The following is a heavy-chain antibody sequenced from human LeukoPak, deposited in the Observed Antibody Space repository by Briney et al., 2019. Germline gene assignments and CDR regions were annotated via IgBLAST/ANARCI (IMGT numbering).Heavy chain of an antibody. CDR1: GFTFSRHG. J-gene: IGHJ4*02. CDR2: ISNDGSRK. D-gene: IGHD3-3*01. CDR3: ARDRAWNYFDY. Sequence: GGSLRLSCAPSGFTFSRHGMHWVRQAPGKGLEWVAIISNDGSRKYYAHSVEGRFTISRDNSKNTLYLQMDSLRVEDTAVYYCARDRAWNYFDYWGQGTLVTVSS. V-gene: IGHV3-30*03.